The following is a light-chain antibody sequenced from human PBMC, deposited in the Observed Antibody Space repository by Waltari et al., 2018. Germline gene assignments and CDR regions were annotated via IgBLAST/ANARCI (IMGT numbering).Light chain of an antibody. V-gene: IGLV2-14*01. CDR3: SSYTSSNTVI. CDR1: SSDVGGYNF. CDR2: EVT. Sequence: QSALTQPASVSGSPGQSITISCTGTSSDVGGYNFVSWYQQYPGKAPKLLIYEVTNRPSGISNRFSGSKSGNTASLIISGLQAEDEADYFCSSYTSSNTVIFGGGTKLTVL. J-gene: IGLJ2*01.